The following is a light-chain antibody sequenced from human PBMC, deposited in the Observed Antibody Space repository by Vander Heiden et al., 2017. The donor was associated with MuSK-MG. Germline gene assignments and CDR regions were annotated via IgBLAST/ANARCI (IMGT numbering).Light chain of an antibody. V-gene: IGKV3-11*01. Sequence: DTVLTQSPATLSLSPGESATLSCRASQDIGTFLAWYQRKPGLAPRLLIFDASNRAAGTPARFSGSGSGTDFTLAIASLEREDFAVYYCQQRRDWPPITFGGGTKV. CDR2: DAS. J-gene: IGKJ4*01. CDR3: QQRRDWPPIT. CDR1: QDIGTF.